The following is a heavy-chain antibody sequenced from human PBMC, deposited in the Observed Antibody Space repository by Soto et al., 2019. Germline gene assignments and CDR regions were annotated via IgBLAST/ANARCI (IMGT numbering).Heavy chain of an antibody. D-gene: IGHD2-15*01. CDR2: IYDSGNA. Sequence: PETLSLTCTVSGGSISDDYCSWIRQLPGKGLEWIGFIYDSGNAYYNPSLKSRVNISVDTSKNQFSLQLSSVTAAYTAVYYFSRFKKDSVGDAFDIWGHGPLITV. J-gene: IGHJ3*02. V-gene: IGHV4-59*08. CDR1: GGSISDDY. CDR3: SRFKKDSVGDAFDI.